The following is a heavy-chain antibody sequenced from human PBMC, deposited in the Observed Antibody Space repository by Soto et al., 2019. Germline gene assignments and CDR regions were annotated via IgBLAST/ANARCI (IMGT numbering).Heavy chain of an antibody. J-gene: IGHJ4*02. V-gene: IGHV1-18*01. D-gene: IGHD3-10*01. CDR2: ISAYNGNT. Sequence: ASVKVSCKASGYTVTSYGISWVRQAPGQGLEWMGWISAYNGNTNYAQKLQGRVTMTTDTSTSTAYMELRSLGSDDTAVYYCARRSRITMVRGVIIISETFDYWGQGTLVTVS. CDR1: GYTVTSYG. CDR3: ARRSRITMVRGVIIISETFDY.